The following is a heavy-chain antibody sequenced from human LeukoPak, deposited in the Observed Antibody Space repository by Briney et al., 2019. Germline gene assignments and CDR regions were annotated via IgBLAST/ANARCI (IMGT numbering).Heavy chain of an antibody. Sequence: GGSLRLSCAASGFTFSNYWAHWVRQTPGKGLVWVSRTNPDGSDTNYADSVKGRFTVSRDNAKKTAYLQMNSLRVEDTGVYYCVRDSPTASYWGQGTLVTVSS. CDR2: TNPDGSDT. V-gene: IGHV3-74*01. CDR1: GFTFSNYW. CDR3: VRDSPTASY. J-gene: IGHJ1*01. D-gene: IGHD5-18*01.